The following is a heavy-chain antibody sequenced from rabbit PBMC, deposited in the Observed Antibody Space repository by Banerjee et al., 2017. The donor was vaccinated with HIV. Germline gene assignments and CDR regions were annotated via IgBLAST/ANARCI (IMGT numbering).Heavy chain of an antibody. CDR2: INMVTGKN. Sequence: QEQLEESGGGLVKPEGSLTLTCKATGFSFSDRDVMCWVRQAPGKGLEWIACINMVTGKNVYASWAKGRFIMSRTSSTKVTLQMTSLTVADTATYFCARVSETSGWGEDLWGPGTLVTVS. CDR1: GFSFSDRDV. CDR3: ARVSETSGWGEDL. D-gene: IGHD4-1*01. V-gene: IGHV1S45*01. J-gene: IGHJ4*01.